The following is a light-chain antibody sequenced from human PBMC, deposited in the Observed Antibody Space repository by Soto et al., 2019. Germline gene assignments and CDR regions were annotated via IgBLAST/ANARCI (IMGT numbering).Light chain of an antibody. CDR3: QQYHTDWT. Sequence: DIQMTQSPSTLPASVGDRVIITCRASQSISNHLSWYQQKPGKAPKLLIFAASSLQSGVPSRFSGRGSGTEFTLTISSLQADDYATFYCQQYHTDWTFGQGTKVDIK. V-gene: IGKV1-5*01. CDR1: QSISNH. CDR2: AAS. J-gene: IGKJ1*01.